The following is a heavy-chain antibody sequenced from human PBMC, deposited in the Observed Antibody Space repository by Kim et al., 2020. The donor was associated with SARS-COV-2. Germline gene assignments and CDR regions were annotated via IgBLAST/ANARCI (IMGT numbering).Heavy chain of an antibody. CDR1: GGSISSSNW. CDR2: IYHSGST. Sequence: SETLSLTCAVSGGSISSSNWWSWVRQPPGKGLEWIGEIYHSGSTNYNPSLKSRVTISVDKSKNQFSLKLSSVTAADTAVYYCATRPGRRLLWFGAFFDYWGQGTLVTVSS. J-gene: IGHJ4*02. D-gene: IGHD3-10*01. CDR3: ATRPGRRLLWFGAFFDY. V-gene: IGHV4-4*02.